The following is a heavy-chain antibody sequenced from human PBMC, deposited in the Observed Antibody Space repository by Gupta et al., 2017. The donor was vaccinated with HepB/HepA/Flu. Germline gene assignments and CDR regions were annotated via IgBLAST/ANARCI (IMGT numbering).Heavy chain of an antibody. CDR2: IRNRVNGYTT. J-gene: IGHJ2*01. CDR3: TRIHGSRWPSSYVDL. D-gene: IGHD6-13*01. Sequence: EVQLVESGGGLVQPGGSLRLSCAASGSPLSDHYLDWVCRAPGKGLEWVSRIRNRVNGYTTEYAASVKGRFTISRDDSKNSLYLQMNSLRTEDTAVYYCTRIHGSRWPSSYVDLWGRGTLVTVSS. CDR1: GSPLSDHY. V-gene: IGHV3-72*01.